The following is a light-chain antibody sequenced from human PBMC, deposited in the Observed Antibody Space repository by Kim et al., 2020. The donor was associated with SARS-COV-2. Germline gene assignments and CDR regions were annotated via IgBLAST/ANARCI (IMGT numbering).Light chain of an antibody. Sequence: DIQLTQSPSFLSASVGDRVTITCRASQGISSYLAWYQQKPGKAPKLLIYAASTLQSGVPSRFSGSGSGTEFTLTIRSLQPEDFAIYYCQQVNSYPLTFGQGTKLEI. J-gene: IGKJ2*01. CDR2: AAS. CDR3: QQVNSYPLT. V-gene: IGKV1-9*01. CDR1: QGISSY.